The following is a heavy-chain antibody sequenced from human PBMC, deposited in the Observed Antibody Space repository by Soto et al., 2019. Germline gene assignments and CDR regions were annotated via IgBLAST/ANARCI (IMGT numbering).Heavy chain of an antibody. CDR3: AREHSSSWLDY. Sequence: ASVKVSCKASGGTFSSYAINWVRQATGQGLEWMGWMNPNSGNTGYAQKFQGRVTMTRNTSISAAYMELSSLRSEDTAVYYCAREHSSSWLDYWGQGTLVTVSS. CDR2: MNPNSGNT. V-gene: IGHV1-8*02. D-gene: IGHD6-13*01. CDR1: GGTFSSYA. J-gene: IGHJ4*02.